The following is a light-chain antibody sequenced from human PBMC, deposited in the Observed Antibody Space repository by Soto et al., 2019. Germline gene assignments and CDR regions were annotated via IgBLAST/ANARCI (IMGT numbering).Light chain of an antibody. CDR3: QQYNNWPRT. CDR2: GAS. V-gene: IGKV3D-15*01. Sequence: IVLTQSPGTLSLSPWERATLSCRASQSVSSSYLAWSQQKPGQAPRLLIYGASSRATGIPARFSGSGSGTEFTLTISSLQSEDFAVYYCQQYNNWPRTFGQGTKVDIK. CDR1: QSVSSSY. J-gene: IGKJ1*01.